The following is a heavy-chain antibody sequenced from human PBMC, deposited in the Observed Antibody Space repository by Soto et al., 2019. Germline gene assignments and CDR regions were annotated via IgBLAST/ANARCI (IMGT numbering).Heavy chain of an antibody. CDR3: AKDVYCSGGSCYLDIVY. CDR2: ISGGFCIT. Sequence: GGSLRLSCSSSVFTFSSDAISWCLQAPGNGLEWVSAISGGFCITYYADSVKSRFTISRDNSKNTLYLQMNSLRAEDTSVYYCAKDVYCSGGSCYLDIVYWGKGNMVSVSS. V-gene: IGHV3-23*01. J-gene: IGHJ4*02. D-gene: IGHD2-15*01. CDR1: VFTFSSDA.